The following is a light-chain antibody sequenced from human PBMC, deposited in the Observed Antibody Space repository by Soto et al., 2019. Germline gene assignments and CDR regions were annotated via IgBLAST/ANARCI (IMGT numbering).Light chain of an antibody. V-gene: IGLV2-8*01. CDR2: EVT. J-gene: IGLJ3*02. CDR1: SSDVGAYNY. CDR3: SSFASSNTWV. Sequence: QSALTQPPSASGSPGQSVTISCTGTSSDVGAYNYVSWYQQHAGKAPKLVIYEVTKRPSGAPDRFSGSKSANTAPLTVSGLKAEAEADYYCSSFASSNTWVFGGGTKLTVL.